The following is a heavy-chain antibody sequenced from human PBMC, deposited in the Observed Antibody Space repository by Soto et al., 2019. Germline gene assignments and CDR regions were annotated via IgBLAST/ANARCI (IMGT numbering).Heavy chain of an antibody. V-gene: IGHV3-30-3*01. D-gene: IGHD3-22*01. CDR1: GFTFSNYA. Sequence: QVQLVESGGGVVQPGRSLRLSCAVSGFTFSNYAMHWVRQAPGKGLEWVAVISYDGGNKYYADSVKGRFTISRDNSKNTLCLQMNNLRAEDTAVYYCARDPGYYDSSGSYFYYFDNWGQGTLVTVSS. J-gene: IGHJ4*02. CDR2: ISYDGGNK. CDR3: ARDPGYYDSSGSYFYYFDN.